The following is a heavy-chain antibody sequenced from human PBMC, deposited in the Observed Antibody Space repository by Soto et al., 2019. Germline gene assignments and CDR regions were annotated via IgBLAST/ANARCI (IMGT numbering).Heavy chain of an antibody. CDR1: WFTVSSNY. Sequence: VGSLRLSCACSWFTVSSNYMSWVRQAPGKGLEWVSLIYRGGGTYYADSVKGRFTIARDNSKNTLYLQMNSLRAEDTAGYYRARGGDTSFDYWGQGTLVTVSS. V-gene: IGHV3-53*01. D-gene: IGHD1-26*01. CDR3: ARGGDTSFDY. CDR2: IYRGGGT. J-gene: IGHJ4*02.